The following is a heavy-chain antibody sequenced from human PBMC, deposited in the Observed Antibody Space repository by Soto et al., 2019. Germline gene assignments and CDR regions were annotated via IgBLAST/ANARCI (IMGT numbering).Heavy chain of an antibody. J-gene: IGHJ4*02. CDR2: VSPYTGYT. D-gene: IGHD6-13*01. Sequence: QVQLVQSGAEVKKPGASVKVSCKASGYTFTSYGISWVRQAPGQGLEWMGWVSPYTGYTNYEQKLQGRGTMTTDTSTNTAYMELRSLRSDDTAVYDGTKDQTAAGDVVYWGQGTLVTVSS. CDR3: TKDQTAAGDVVY. V-gene: IGHV1-18*04. CDR1: GYTFTSYG.